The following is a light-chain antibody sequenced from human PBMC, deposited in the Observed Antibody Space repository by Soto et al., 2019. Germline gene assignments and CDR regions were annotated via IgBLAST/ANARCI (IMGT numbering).Light chain of an antibody. J-gene: IGLJ3*02. Sequence: QSVLTQPPSVSGARGQRVSISCTGSNTNIGAGYDVNWYQQLPGTAPKLLIYANINRPSGVPDRFSGSKSGASAFLVITGLQAEDEADYYCQSYDSSLSAWKVFGGGTKLTVL. V-gene: IGLV1-40*01. CDR3: QSYDSSLSAWKV. CDR1: NTNIGAGYD. CDR2: ANI.